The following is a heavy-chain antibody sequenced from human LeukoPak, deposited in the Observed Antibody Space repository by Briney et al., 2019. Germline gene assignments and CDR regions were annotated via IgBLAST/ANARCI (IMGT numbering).Heavy chain of an antibody. J-gene: IGHJ4*02. CDR2: TNHSGST. Sequence: PSETLSLTCAVYGGSFSGYYWSWIRQPPGKGLEWIGETNHSGSTNYNPSLKSRVTISVDTSKNQFSLKLSSVTAADTAVYYCARGGLRYFDYWGQGTLVTVSS. V-gene: IGHV4-34*01. CDR1: GGSFSGYY. D-gene: IGHD4-17*01. CDR3: ARGGLRYFDY.